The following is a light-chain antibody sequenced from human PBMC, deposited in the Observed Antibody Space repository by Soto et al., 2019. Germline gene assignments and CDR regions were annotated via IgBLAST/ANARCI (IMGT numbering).Light chain of an antibody. CDR3: QQYVSSPRT. J-gene: IGKJ1*01. V-gene: IGKV3-20*01. CDR2: GAS. CDR1: QSVSRF. Sequence: EIVLTQSPATLSLSPGERATLSCRASQSVSRFLAWYQQKPGQAPRLLMYGASNRATGIPDRFSGSGSGTDFTLTISGLEPEDFAVYYCQQYVSSPRTFGQGTKVDIK.